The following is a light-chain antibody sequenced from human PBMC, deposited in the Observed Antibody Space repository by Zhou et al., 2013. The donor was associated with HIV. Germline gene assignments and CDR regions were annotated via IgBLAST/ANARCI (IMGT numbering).Light chain of an antibody. J-gene: IGKJ1*01. CDR3: QQYHSTPPT. CDR1: QSISSY. V-gene: IGKV1-39*01. CDR2: AAS. Sequence: DIQMTQSPSSLSASVGDRVTITCRASQSISSYLNWYQQKPGKAPKLLIYAASSLQSGVPSRFSGSGSGTDFTLTISSLQPEDFATYHCQQYHSTPPTFGQGTKVEIK.